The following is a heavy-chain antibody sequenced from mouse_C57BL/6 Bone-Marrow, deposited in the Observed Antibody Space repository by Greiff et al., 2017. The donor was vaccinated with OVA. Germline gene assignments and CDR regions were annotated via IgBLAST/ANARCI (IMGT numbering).Heavy chain of an antibody. D-gene: IGHD1-1*01. CDR3: VLRSYFDV. Sequence: VKLVESGPELVKPGASVKLSCKASGYTFTSYDINWVKQRPGQGLEWIGWIYPRDGSTKYNEKFKGKATLTVDTSSSTAYMELHSLTSEDSAVYFCVLRSYFDVWGTGTTVTVSS. CDR2: IYPRDGST. CDR1: GYTFTSYD. V-gene: IGHV1-85*01. J-gene: IGHJ1*03.